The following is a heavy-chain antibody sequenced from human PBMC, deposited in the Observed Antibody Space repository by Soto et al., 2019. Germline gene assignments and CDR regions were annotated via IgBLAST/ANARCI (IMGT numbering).Heavy chain of an antibody. Sequence: PGGSLRLSCAASGFTFSSYSMNWVRQAPGKGLEWVSSISSSSSYIYYADSVKGRFTISRDNAKNSLYLQMNSLRAEDTAVYYCASFPGGRGLAHGRPYYYGMDVWGQGTTVTVSS. D-gene: IGHD2-15*01. CDR3: ASFPGGRGLAHGRPYYYGMDV. V-gene: IGHV3-21*01. J-gene: IGHJ6*02. CDR2: ISSSSSYI. CDR1: GFTFSSYS.